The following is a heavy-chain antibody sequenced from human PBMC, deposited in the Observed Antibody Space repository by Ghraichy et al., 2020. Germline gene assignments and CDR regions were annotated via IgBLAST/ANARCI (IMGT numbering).Heavy chain of an antibody. CDR1: GGSISSSNW. CDR2: IYHSGST. J-gene: IGHJ3*02. V-gene: IGHV4-4*02. D-gene: IGHD3-10*01. CDR3: ARIQGYYYGSGSYKAAAFDI. Sequence: SETLSLTCAVSGGSISSSNWWSWVRQPPGKGLEWIGEIYHSGSTNYNPSLKSRVTISVDKSKNQFSLKLSSVTAADTAVYYCARIQGYYYGSGSYKAAAFDIWGQGTMVTVSS.